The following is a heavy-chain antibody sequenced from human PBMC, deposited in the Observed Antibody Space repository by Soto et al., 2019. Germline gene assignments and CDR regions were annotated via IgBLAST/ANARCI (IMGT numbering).Heavy chain of an antibody. J-gene: IGHJ6*02. CDR3: VKDGSSGWPYFDDMDV. CDR1: GFTFSSYG. V-gene: IGHV3-30*18. D-gene: IGHD6-19*01. Sequence: PGGSLRLSCAASGFTFSSYGMHWVRQAPGKGLEWVAVISYDGSKKYYADSVKGRFTISRDNSKNTLYLQMSSLRAEDTALYYCVKDGSSGWPYFDDMDVWGQGTTVTVSS. CDR2: ISYDGSKK.